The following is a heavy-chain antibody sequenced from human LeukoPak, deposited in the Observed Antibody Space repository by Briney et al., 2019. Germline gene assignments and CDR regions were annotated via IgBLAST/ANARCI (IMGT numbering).Heavy chain of an antibody. D-gene: IGHD3-22*01. CDR3: ATVGTFYYDTTGYPLFDY. CDR1: GLTFSDYY. CDR2: ISSSGSIK. J-gene: IGHJ4*02. V-gene: IGHV3-11*01. Sequence: GGSLSLSCAASGLTFSDYYMSWIREAPGKGLEWVSYISSSGSIKYYADSVKGRFTISRDNAKNSLYLQMNSLRAEDTAVYYCATVGTFYYDTTGYPLFDYWGQGALVTVSS.